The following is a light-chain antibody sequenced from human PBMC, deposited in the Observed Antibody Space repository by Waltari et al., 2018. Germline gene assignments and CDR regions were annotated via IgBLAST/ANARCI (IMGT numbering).Light chain of an antibody. J-gene: IGLJ3*02. CDR2: DVN. CDR1: SSDVGSFNL. CDR3: CSYSGSHMV. V-gene: IGLV2-23*02. Sequence: QSALTQPASGSGSQGQAITISCTGTSSDVGSFNLVSWYQQSPGKAPKVIIYDVNQRPSGVSDRFSGSKSGNTATLTISGLQAEDEADYHCCSYSGSHMVFGGGTRLTV.